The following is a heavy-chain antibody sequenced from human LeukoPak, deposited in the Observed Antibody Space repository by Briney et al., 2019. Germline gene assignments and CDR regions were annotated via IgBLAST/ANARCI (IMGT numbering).Heavy chain of an antibody. Sequence: GGSLRLSCAASGFTFSSYAMSWVRQAPGKGLEWVSAISGSGGSTYYADSVKGRFTISRDNSKNTLYLQMNSLRAEDTAVYYCAKDGGADYGSGRRMIWDYFDYWGQGTLVTVSS. V-gene: IGHV3-23*01. CDR2: ISGSGGST. CDR1: GFTFSSYA. J-gene: IGHJ4*02. CDR3: AKDGGADYGSGRRMIWDYFDY. D-gene: IGHD3-10*01.